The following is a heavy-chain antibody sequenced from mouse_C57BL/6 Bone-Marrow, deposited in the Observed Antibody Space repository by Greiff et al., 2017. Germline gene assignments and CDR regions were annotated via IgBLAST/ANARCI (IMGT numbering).Heavy chain of an antibody. Sequence: QVQLQQPGAELVRPGTSVKLSCKASGYTFTSYWMHWVKQRPGQGLEWIGVIDPSDSYTNYNQKFKGQATLTVDTSSSTAYMQLSSLTSEDSAVYYCAREGRQLRLRDYFDYWGQGTTLTVSS. CDR1: GYTFTSYW. CDR2: IDPSDSYT. J-gene: IGHJ2*01. CDR3: AREGRQLRLRDYFDY. D-gene: IGHD3-2*02. V-gene: IGHV1-59*01.